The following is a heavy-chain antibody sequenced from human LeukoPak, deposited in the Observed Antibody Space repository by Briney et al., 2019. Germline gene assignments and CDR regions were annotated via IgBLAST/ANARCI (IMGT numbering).Heavy chain of an antibody. CDR3: ARRHRADYFDY. V-gene: IGHV4-4*02. Sequence: SETLSLICAVSGDSISTTNWWSWVRQPPGKGLEWIGESYHSGSTNYNPSLKSRVIISVDKSKNQFSLKLRSVTAADTAVYYCARRHRADYFDYWGQGTLVTVSS. J-gene: IGHJ4*02. CDR1: GDSISTTNW. CDR2: SYHSGST.